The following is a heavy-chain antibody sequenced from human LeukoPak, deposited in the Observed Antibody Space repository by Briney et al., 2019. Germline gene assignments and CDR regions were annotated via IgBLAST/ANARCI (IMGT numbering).Heavy chain of an antibody. CDR3: ARAGGIAARPVDY. CDR2: IYHSGST. D-gene: IGHD6-6*01. V-gene: IGHV4-39*07. J-gene: IGHJ4*02. Sequence: SETLSLTCTVSGGSISSSSYYWGWIRQPPGKGLEWIGSIYHSGSTYYNPSLKSRVTISVDTSKNQFSLKLSSVTAADTAVYYCARAGGIAARPVDYWGQGTLVTVSS. CDR1: GGSISSSSYY.